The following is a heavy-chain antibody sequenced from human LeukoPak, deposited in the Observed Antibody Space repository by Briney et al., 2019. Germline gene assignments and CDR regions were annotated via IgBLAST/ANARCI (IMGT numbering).Heavy chain of an antibody. D-gene: IGHD3-10*01. CDR3: ANAYGSGSYTPLDY. V-gene: IGHV1-18*01. Sequence: APVRVSCTASGYTFTYYVITSVRQAPGQEGEWVGWISVYNGNTNYAQKLHGRFTMTLHTSTPTPYIELWTARSQDPARYCRANAYGSGSYTPLDYWGQGTLVTVS. CDR1: GYTFTYYV. CDR2: ISVYNGNT. J-gene: IGHJ4*02.